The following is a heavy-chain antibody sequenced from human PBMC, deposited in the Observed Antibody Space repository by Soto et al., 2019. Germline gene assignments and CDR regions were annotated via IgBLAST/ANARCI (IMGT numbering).Heavy chain of an antibody. V-gene: IGHV4-59*01. CDR2: ISYSGST. Sequence: SETLSLTCTVSGDSNSSYYWSWIRQSPGKGLEWIGYISYSGSTTYNPSLKSRVTISLHTSKNQFSLTLNSVTAADTAVYYCARDKITGLFDYWGQGTLVTVSS. D-gene: IGHD2-8*02. CDR1: GDSNSSYY. CDR3: ARDKITGLFDY. J-gene: IGHJ4*02.